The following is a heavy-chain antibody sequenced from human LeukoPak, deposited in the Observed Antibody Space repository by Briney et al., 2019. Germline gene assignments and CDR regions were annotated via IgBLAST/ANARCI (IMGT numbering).Heavy chain of an antibody. Sequence: GGSLRLSCVASGFTFSHYGMDWVRQAPGKGLEWVSVIYSGGSTYYADSVKGRFTISRDNSKNTLYLQMNSLRAEDTAVYYCARGLYNYCSGGSCFDYWGQGTLVTVSS. CDR1: GFTFSHYG. D-gene: IGHD2-15*01. V-gene: IGHV3-53*01. J-gene: IGHJ4*02. CDR3: ARGLYNYCSGGSCFDY. CDR2: IYSGGST.